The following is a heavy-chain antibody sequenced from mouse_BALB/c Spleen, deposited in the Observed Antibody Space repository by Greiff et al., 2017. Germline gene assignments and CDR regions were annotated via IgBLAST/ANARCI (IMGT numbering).Heavy chain of an antibody. CDR3: ARDITTVGAY. CDR2: ISSGGSYT. CDR1: GFTFSSYT. J-gene: IGHJ3*01. D-gene: IGHD1-1*01. V-gene: IGHV5-9-3*01. Sequence: EVQLVESGGGLVKPGGSLKLSCAASGFTFSSYTMSWVRQTPEKRLEWVATISSGGSYTYYPDSVKGRFTISRDNAKNTLYLQMSSLRSEDTAMYYCARDITTVGAYWGQGTLVTVSA.